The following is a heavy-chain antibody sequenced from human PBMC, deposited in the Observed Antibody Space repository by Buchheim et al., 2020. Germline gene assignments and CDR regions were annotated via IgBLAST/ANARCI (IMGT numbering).Heavy chain of an antibody. CDR3: AREQGSITSPPYIWFDP. CDR2: VSHSGTT. V-gene: IGHV4-4*02. D-gene: IGHD1-26*01. CDR1: GASISSTNW. Sequence: QVHVQESGPRLVKPSGTLSLTCAVSGASISSTNWWSWVRQPPGKGLEWIGEVSHSGTTTYNPSLKSRVTISVDKSKNQFSLRMNPVTAADTAVYYCAREQGSITSPPYIWFDPWGQGTL. J-gene: IGHJ5*02.